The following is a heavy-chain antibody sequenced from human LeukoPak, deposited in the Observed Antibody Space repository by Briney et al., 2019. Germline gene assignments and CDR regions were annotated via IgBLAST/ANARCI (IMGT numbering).Heavy chain of an antibody. Sequence: QPGGSLRLSCAASGFTFSSYAMSWVRQAPDKGLEWVAVISKDGNNKYYADSVKGRFTISRDNSENMVYLQMNSLRAEDTAVYIAVAGSLAMDYWGQGTLVTVSS. J-gene: IGHJ4*02. CDR3: VAGSLAMDY. V-gene: IGHV3-30*03. CDR2: ISKDGNNK. D-gene: IGHD6-19*01. CDR1: GFTFSSYA.